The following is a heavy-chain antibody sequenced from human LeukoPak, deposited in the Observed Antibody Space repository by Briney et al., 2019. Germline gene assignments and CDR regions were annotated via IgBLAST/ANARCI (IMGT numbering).Heavy chain of an antibody. Sequence: GGSLRLSCAASGFTFSSYSMNWVRQAPGKGLEWVSSISSSSSYIYYADSVKGRFTISRDNAKNSLYLQMNSLRAEDTAVYYCARGGWELLFDYWGQGTLVTVSS. V-gene: IGHV3-21*01. J-gene: IGHJ4*02. D-gene: IGHD1-26*01. CDR3: ARGGWELLFDY. CDR1: GFTFSSYS. CDR2: ISSSSSYI.